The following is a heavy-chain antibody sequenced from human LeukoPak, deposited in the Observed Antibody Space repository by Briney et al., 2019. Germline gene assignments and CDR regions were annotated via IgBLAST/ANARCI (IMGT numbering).Heavy chain of an antibody. CDR2: IIPIFGTA. V-gene: IGHV1-69*06. J-gene: IGHJ4*02. D-gene: IGHD6-19*01. Sequence: SVKVSCKASGGTFRSYTIIWVRQAPGQGLEWMGGIIPIFGTANYAQKFQGRVTITADKSTSTAYMELSSLRSEDTAVYYCARAVAGLNFDYWGQGTLVTVSS. CDR1: GGTFRSYT. CDR3: ARAVAGLNFDY.